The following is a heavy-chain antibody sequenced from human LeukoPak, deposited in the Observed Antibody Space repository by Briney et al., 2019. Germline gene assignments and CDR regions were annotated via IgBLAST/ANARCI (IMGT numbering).Heavy chain of an antibody. CDR1: GFTFSSYE. CDR3: ARDRGAYGDYLPVDY. D-gene: IGHD4-17*01. CDR2: ISSSGRTF. Sequence: GGSLRLSCAASGFTFSSYEMNWVRQAPGKGLEWVSYISSSGRTFYYADSVKGRFTISRDNGKNSLYLQMNSLRAEDTAVYYCARDRGAYGDYLPVDYWGQGTLVTVSS. J-gene: IGHJ4*02. V-gene: IGHV3-48*03.